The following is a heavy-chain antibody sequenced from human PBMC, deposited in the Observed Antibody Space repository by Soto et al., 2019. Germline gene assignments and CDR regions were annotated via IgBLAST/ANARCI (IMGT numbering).Heavy chain of an antibody. V-gene: IGHV4-34*01. D-gene: IGHD3-16*02. CDR2: INHIGST. Sequence: PSETLSLTCAVYGGSFSGYYWSWIRQPPGKGLEWIGEINHIGSTNYNPSLKSRVTISVDTSKNQFSLKLSSVTAADTAVYYCARLPRVITFGGVIVEHYYYYMDVWGKGTTVTVSS. CDR1: GGSFSGYY. J-gene: IGHJ6*03. CDR3: ARLPRVITFGGVIVEHYYYYMDV.